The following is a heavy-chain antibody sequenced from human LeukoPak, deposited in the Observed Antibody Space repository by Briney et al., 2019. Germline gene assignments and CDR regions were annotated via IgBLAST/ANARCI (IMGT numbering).Heavy chain of an antibody. V-gene: IGHV5-51*01. CDR1: GYDFSTYW. Sequence: KLGESLKISCKGLGYDFSTYWNAWVRQRPGKGLEWMGIIYPGGSETRYDPSFQGQVTISADRSTSTAYLQWSSLRASDTAMYYCARASRDGYNQNFDHWGQGTLVTVSS. CDR2: IYPGGSET. J-gene: IGHJ4*02. CDR3: ARASRDGYNQNFDH. D-gene: IGHD5-24*01.